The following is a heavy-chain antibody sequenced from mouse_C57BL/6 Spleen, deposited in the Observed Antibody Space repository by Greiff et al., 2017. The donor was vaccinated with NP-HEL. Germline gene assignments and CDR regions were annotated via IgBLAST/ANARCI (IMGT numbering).Heavy chain of an antibody. CDR3: ARLLRFAY. J-gene: IGHJ3*01. D-gene: IGHD1-1*01. CDR2: IYPGDGDT. CDR1: GYAFSSSW. Sequence: QVQLKESGPELVKPGASVKISCKASGYAFSSSWMNWVMQRPGKGLEWIGRIYPGDGDTNYNGKFKGKATLTADKSSSTAYMQLSSLTSEDSAVYFCARLLRFAYWGQGTLVTVSA. V-gene: IGHV1-82*01.